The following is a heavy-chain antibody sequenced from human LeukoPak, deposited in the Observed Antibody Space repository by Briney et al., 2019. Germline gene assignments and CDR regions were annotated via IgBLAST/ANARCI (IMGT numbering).Heavy chain of an antibody. Sequence: SETLSLTCTVSGGSISSSSYYWGWIRQPPGKGLEWIANIYYSGSTNYNPSLKSRVTMSVDTSKNQFSLKLSSVTAADTAVYYCARDATYYYGSGSYHRWFDPWGQGTLVTVSS. CDR2: IYYSGST. D-gene: IGHD3-10*01. CDR3: ARDATYYYGSGSYHRWFDP. V-gene: IGHV4-39*07. CDR1: GGSISSSSYY. J-gene: IGHJ5*02.